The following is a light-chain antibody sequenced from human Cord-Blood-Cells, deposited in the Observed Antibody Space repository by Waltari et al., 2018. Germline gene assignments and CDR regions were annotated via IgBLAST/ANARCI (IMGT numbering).Light chain of an antibody. CDR1: QSVSSSY. CDR2: GAS. V-gene: IGKV3-20*01. J-gene: IGKJ1*01. Sequence: PGERATLSCRASQSVSSSYLAWYQQKPGQAPRLLIYGASSRATGIPDRFSGSGSGTDFTLTISRLEPEDFAVYYCQQYGSSRTFGQGTKVEIK. CDR3: QQYGSSRT.